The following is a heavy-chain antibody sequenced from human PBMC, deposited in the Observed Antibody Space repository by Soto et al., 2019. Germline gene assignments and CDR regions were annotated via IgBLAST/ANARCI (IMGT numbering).Heavy chain of an antibody. V-gene: IGHV3-74*01. CDR1: GFSFSNYW. Sequence: EVQLVESGGGLVQPGGSLRLSCAASGFSFSNYWIHWVRQAPGKGLVWVSRIKTDGSSTDYAASVKGRFTISRDNAKNTLYLQMNRLTAEDTAVYYCAKREGNPYGLCHWGQGTLVTVSS. D-gene: IGHD3-10*01. J-gene: IGHJ4*02. CDR3: AKREGNPYGLCH. CDR2: IKTDGSST.